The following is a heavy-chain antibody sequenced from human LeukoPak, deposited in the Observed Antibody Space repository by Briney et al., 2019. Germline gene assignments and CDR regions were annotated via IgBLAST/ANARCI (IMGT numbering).Heavy chain of an antibody. CDR1: GGTFSSYA. CDR3: ARGLRGWELTVPFDY. D-gene: IGHD1-26*01. J-gene: IGHJ4*02. Sequence: ASVKVSCKASGGTFSSYAISWVRQAPGQGLEWMGGIIPIFGTANYAQKFQGRVTITTDGSTSTAYMELSSLRSEDTAVYYCARGLRGWELTVPFDYWGQGTLVTVSS. CDR2: IIPIFGTA. V-gene: IGHV1-69*05.